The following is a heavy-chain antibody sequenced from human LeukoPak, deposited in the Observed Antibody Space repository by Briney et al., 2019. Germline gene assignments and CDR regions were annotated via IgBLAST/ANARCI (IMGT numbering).Heavy chain of an antibody. CDR3: AKGPTVVTYYFDY. D-gene: IGHD2-15*01. CDR2: ISGSGGST. J-gene: IGHJ4*02. CDR1: GFTFSSYA. V-gene: IGHV3-23*01. Sequence: PGGSLRLSCAASGFTFSSYAMSWVRQAPGKGLEWVSAISGSGGSTYYADSMKGRFTISRDNSKNTLYLQMNSLRAEDTAVYYCAKGPTVVTYYFDYWGQGTLVTVSS.